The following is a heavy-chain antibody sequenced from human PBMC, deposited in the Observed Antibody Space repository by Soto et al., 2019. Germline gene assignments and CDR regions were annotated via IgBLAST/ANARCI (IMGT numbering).Heavy chain of an antibody. J-gene: IGHJ4*02. CDR2: ISAYNGNT. CDR3: ARVDYGDYSGLGRDY. CDR1: GYTFTSYG. V-gene: IGHV1-18*01. D-gene: IGHD4-17*01. Sequence: QVQLVQSGAEVKKPGASVKVSCKASGYTFTSYGISWVRQAPGQGLEWMGWISAYNGNTNYAQKLQGRVTMTKDTSTRTAYMELRSLRSDDTAVYYCARVDYGDYSGLGRDYWGQGTLVTVSS.